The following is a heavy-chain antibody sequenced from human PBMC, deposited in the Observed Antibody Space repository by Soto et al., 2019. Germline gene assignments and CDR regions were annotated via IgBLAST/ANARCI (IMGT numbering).Heavy chain of an antibody. J-gene: IGHJ6*02. CDR2: IIPIFGTA. CDR1: GGTFSSYA. Sequence: SVKVSCKASGGTFSSYAISWVRQAPGQGLEWMGGIIPIFGTANYAQKFQGRVTITADESTSTAYMELSSLRSEDTAVYYCAREIHTMVRGPYGMDVWGQGTTVTVSS. CDR3: AREIHTMVRGPYGMDV. V-gene: IGHV1-69*13. D-gene: IGHD3-10*01.